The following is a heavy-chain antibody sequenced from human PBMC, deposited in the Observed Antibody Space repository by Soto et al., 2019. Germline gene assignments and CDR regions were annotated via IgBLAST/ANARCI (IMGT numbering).Heavy chain of an antibody. CDR3: ATQADSAPSYGMDV. CDR1: GIIFSAYE. CDR2: IGSGGSTI. D-gene: IGHD2-15*01. Sequence: QLVESGGGLVRPGGSLRLSCAAAGIIFSAYEVNWVRQAPGEGLEWVSEIGSGGSTIYYTHSLKGRFTISRDDAKNTVYLQMSGLRAEDTAIYYCATQADSAPSYGMDVWGQGTIVTVSS. J-gene: IGHJ6*02. V-gene: IGHV3-48*03.